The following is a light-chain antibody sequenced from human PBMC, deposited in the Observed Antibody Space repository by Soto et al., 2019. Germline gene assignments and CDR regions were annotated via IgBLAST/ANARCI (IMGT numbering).Light chain of an antibody. CDR1: QSISNY. CDR2: AAS. V-gene: IGKV1-39*01. J-gene: IGKJ2*01. Sequence: DLQMTQSPSSLSASVEDRVTITCRASQSISNYLNWYQQKPGKAPKLLIYAASSLQSGVPSRFSGSGSGTDFALTISNLQPEDFATYYCQQSYNTPGTFGQGTKLEIK. CDR3: QQSYNTPGT.